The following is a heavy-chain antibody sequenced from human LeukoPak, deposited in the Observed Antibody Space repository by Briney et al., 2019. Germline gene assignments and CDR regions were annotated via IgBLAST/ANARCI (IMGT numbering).Heavy chain of an antibody. CDR2: ISSGGSTI. V-gene: IGHV3-11*04. D-gene: IGHD4-23*01. J-gene: IGHJ4*02. Sequence: PGGSLRLSCAVSGFTFSDYYMSWIRQAPGKGLEWVSYISSGGSTINYADSVKGRFTISRDNAKNSLFLQMNSLRAEDTAVYYCARDLDGGNYDYWGQGTLVTVSS. CDR3: ARDLDGGNYDY. CDR1: GFTFSDYY.